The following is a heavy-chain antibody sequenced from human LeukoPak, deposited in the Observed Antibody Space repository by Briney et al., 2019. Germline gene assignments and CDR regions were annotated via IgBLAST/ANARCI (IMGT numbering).Heavy chain of an antibody. Sequence: SETLSLTCTVSGGSISSYYWSWIRQPPGKGLEWIGYIYYSGSTNYNPSLKSRVTISVDTSKNQFSLKLSSVTAADTAVYYCARGQYSSSSGYFDYWGQGTLATVSS. D-gene: IGHD6-6*01. J-gene: IGHJ4*02. CDR3: ARGQYSSSSGYFDY. V-gene: IGHV4-59*01. CDR1: GGSISSYY. CDR2: IYYSGST.